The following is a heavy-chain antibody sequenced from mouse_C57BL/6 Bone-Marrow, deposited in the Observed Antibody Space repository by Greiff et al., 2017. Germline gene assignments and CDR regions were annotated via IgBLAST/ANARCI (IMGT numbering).Heavy chain of an antibody. V-gene: IGHV1-15*01. Sequence: QVQLQQSGAELVRPGASVTLSCKASGYTFTDYEMHWVKQTPVHGLEWIGAIYPETGGTAYNQKFKGKAILTADKSSSTAYMELRSLTSEDSAVYCGTRPGWAYFDYWGQGTTLTVSS. CDR2: IYPETGGT. CDR1: GYTFTDYE. CDR3: TRPGWAYFDY. D-gene: IGHD3-1*01. J-gene: IGHJ2*01.